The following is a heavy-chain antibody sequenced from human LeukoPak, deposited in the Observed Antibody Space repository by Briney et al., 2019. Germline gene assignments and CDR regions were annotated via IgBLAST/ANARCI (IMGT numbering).Heavy chain of an antibody. V-gene: IGHV4-59*08. CDR2: IYKSGST. CDR1: AGSINDYF. CDR3: ARTKGSTVTTFFGRFDP. Sequence: SETLSLTCTVSAGSINDYFWSWIRQPPGKGLERIGYIYKSGSTSYNPSLKSRVTISVDTSKNQFSLKLSSVSAADTAVYYCARTKGSTVTTFFGRFDPWGQGTLVTVSS. J-gene: IGHJ5*02. D-gene: IGHD4-17*01.